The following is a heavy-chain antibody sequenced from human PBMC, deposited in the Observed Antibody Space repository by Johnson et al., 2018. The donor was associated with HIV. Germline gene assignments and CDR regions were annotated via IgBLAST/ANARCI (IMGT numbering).Heavy chain of an antibody. V-gene: IGHV3-66*01. D-gene: IGHD5-18*01. Sequence: MLLVESGGGVVQPGRSLRLSCAASGFTFSSYAMHWVRQAPGKGLEWVSVIYSGGSTYYADSVKGRFTISRDNSKNTLYLQMNSLRAEDTAVYYCARDPSVDTAMGHDAFDIWGQGAMVTVSS. CDR1: GFTFSSYA. CDR2: IYSGGST. J-gene: IGHJ3*02. CDR3: ARDPSVDTAMGHDAFDI.